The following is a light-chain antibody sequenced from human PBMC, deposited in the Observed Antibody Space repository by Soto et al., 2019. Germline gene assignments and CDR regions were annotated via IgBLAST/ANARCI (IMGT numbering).Light chain of an antibody. Sequence: QSVLTQPASVSGSPGQSITISRTGTSSDIGGHNYVSWYQQHPGKAPKLMIYEVSNRPSGVSNRFSGSKSGNTASLTISGLQAEDEADYYCSSYTTSTSLGVFGTGTKVTVL. CDR1: SSDIGGHNY. V-gene: IGLV2-14*01. CDR3: SSYTTSTSLGV. J-gene: IGLJ1*01. CDR2: EVS.